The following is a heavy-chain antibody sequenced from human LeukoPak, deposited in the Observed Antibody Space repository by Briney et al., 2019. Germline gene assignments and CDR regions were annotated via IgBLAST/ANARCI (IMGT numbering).Heavy chain of an antibody. V-gene: IGHV3-23*01. J-gene: IGHJ4*02. Sequence: GGSLRLSCAATGFSFSTYAMSWVRRAPARGLEWVSSIRGGGEVSYADSVKGRFTLSRDSSRNTVYLQLNNLRVEDTAIYCCAKANWISNADAVWWGQGTLVTVSS. D-gene: IGHD1-1*01. CDR1: GFSFSTYA. CDR3: AKANWISNADAVW. CDR2: IRGGGEV.